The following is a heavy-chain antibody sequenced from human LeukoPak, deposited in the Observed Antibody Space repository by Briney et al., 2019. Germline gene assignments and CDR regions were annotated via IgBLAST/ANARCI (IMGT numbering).Heavy chain of an antibody. J-gene: IGHJ5*02. CDR1: GFTFSSYW. D-gene: IGHD2-2*01. CDR2: IKQDGSEK. CDR3: ARDRYCSSTSCYGSWFDP. V-gene: IGHV3-7*01. Sequence: GGSLRLSCAASGFTFSSYWMSWVRQAPGKGLEWVANIKQDGSEKYYVDSVKGRFTISRDNAKNSLYLQMNSLRAEDTAVYYCARDRYCSSTSCYGSWFDPWGKGTLVTVSS.